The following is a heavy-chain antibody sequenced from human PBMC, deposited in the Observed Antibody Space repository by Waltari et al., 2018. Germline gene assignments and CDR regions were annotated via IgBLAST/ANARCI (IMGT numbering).Heavy chain of an antibody. J-gene: IGHJ5*02. V-gene: IGHV4-59*01. CDR2: IYYSGST. CDR1: GGSISSYY. Sequence: QVQLQESGPGLVKPSETLSLTCTVSGGSISSYYWSWIRQPPGKGLEWIGYIYYSGSTNYNPSLKSRVTISVDTSKNQFSLKLSSVTAADTAVYYCARSIDFWSGFNWFDPWGQGTLVTVSS. D-gene: IGHD3-3*01. CDR3: ARSIDFWSGFNWFDP.